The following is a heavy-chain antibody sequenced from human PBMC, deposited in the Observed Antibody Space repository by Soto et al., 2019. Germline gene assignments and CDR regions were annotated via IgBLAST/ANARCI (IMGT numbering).Heavy chain of an antibody. Sequence: SETLSLTCTVSGGSVSSRSYFWGWIRQSPGKGLEWIGTIYYNGSTYYNPSLKSRVTLSVDTSRNHFSLKLTSVTASDTALYYCARQRVVPDTPTTGLDPWGQGTEVTVSS. CDR3: ARQRVVPDTPTTGLDP. V-gene: IGHV4-39*01. D-gene: IGHD2-15*01. CDR1: GGSVSSRSYF. CDR2: IYYNGST. J-gene: IGHJ5*02.